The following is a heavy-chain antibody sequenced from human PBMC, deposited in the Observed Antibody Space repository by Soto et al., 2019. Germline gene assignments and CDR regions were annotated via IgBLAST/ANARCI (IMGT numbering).Heavy chain of an antibody. V-gene: IGHV1-69*13. Sequence: SVKDSCKDSGGTFSSYAISWVRQAPGQGLEWMGGIIPIFGTANYAQKFQGRVTITADESTSTAYMELSSLRSEDTAVYYCARDGLGYGSGSYIGTSGQKTFGPWGQGTLVTVSS. D-gene: IGHD3-10*01. J-gene: IGHJ5*02. CDR2: IIPIFGTA. CDR3: ARDGLGYGSGSYIGTSGQKTFGP. CDR1: GGTFSSYA.